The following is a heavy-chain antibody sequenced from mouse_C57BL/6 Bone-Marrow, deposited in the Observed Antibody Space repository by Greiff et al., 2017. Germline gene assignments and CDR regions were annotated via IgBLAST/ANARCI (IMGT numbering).Heavy chain of an antibody. D-gene: IGHD2-3*01. CDR1: GFNIKNTY. CDR2: IDPANGNT. J-gene: IGHJ4*01. Sequence: EVKLVESVAELVRPGASVKLSCTASGFNIKNTYMHWVKQRPEQGLEWIGRIDPANGNTKYAPKFQGKATITADTSSNTAYLQLSSLTSEDTAIYYCARGLYDGYDAMDYWGQGTSVTVSS. CDR3: ARGLYDGYDAMDY. V-gene: IGHV14-3*01.